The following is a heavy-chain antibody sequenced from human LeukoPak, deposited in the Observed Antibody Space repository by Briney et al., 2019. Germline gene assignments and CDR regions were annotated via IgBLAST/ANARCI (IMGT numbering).Heavy chain of an antibody. CDR2: ISSSGSGGSA. J-gene: IGHJ4*02. D-gene: IGHD2-21*02. Sequence: GGSLRLSCAASGFTFSDYYMSWIRQAPGKGLEWVSYISSSGSGGSAYYADSVKGRFTISRDNSKSSQYLQKNSLRDEDTAVYYCAKGSSCGPDCHRFCDYWGQGTLVTVSS. CDR1: GFTFSDYY. V-gene: IGHV3-11*01. CDR3: AKGSSCGPDCHRFCDY.